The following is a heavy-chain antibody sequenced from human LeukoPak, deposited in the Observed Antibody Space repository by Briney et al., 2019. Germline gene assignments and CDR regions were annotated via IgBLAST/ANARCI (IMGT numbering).Heavy chain of an antibody. D-gene: IGHD3-10*01. CDR3: ARDGSGSYWWFDP. V-gene: IGHV1-2*02. Sequence: ASVKVSCKASGYTFTGYYMHWVRQAPGQGLEWMGWINPNSGATNYAQKFQGRVTMTRDTSISTAYMELSRLRSDDTAVYYCARDGSGSYWWFDPWGQGTLVTVSS. CDR2: INPNSGAT. J-gene: IGHJ5*02. CDR1: GYTFTGYY.